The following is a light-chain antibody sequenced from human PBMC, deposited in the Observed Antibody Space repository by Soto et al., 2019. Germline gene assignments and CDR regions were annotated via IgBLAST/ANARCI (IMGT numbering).Light chain of an antibody. J-gene: IGKJ4*01. Sequence: EIVMTPSPATLSVSPGERATLSGRPSESVSCDLAWYQEKPGQAPRLLIYAASIRATGIPARFSGSGSGTEFTLTTRSLQSEDFAAYYCQQYNNRPLLTFGGGTKVEIK. V-gene: IGKV3D-15*01. CDR2: AAS. CDR3: QQYNNRPLLT. CDR1: ESVSCD.